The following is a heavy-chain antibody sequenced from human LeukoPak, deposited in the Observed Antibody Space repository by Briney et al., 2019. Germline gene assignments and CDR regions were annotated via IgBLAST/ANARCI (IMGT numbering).Heavy chain of an antibody. D-gene: IGHD1-1*01. CDR1: GGSISSYY. CDR2: SYHRGST. V-gene: IGHV4-59*01. Sequence: SETLCLTCTVSGGSISSYYWSWIRQPPGKGLEWIGWSYHRGSTSYNPSLKSRVAISVDTSKNQFSLKLSSVTAADTAVYYCARDRELGYWGQGTLVTVSS. CDR3: ARDRELGY. J-gene: IGHJ4*02.